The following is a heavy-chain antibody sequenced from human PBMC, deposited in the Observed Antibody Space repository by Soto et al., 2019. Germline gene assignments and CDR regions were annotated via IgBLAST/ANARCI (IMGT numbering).Heavy chain of an antibody. CDR1: GFTFTSSA. V-gene: IGHV1-58*02. Sequence: QMQLVQSGPEVKKPGTSVKVSCKASGFTFTSSAMQWVRQARGQRLEWIGWIVVGSGNTNYAQKFQERVTITRDMXTXXACMEMSSLRSEDTAVYYCAADMRYDSSGYTPGCGWGQGTLVTVSS. CDR3: AADMRYDSSGYTPGCG. CDR2: IVVGSGNT. D-gene: IGHD3-22*01. J-gene: IGHJ4*02.